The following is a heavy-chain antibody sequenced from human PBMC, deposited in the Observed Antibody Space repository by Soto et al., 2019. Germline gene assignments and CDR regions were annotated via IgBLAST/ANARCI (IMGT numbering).Heavy chain of an antibody. CDR3: ARDCSSTSCYIGWFDT. CDR2: ISAYNGNT. CDR1: GYTFTSYG. V-gene: IGHV1-18*01. J-gene: IGHJ5*02. Sequence: GASVKVSCKASGYTFTSYGISWVRQAPGQGLEWMGWISAYNGNTNYAQKLQGRVTMTTDTSTSTAYMELRSLRSDDTAVYYCARDCSSTSCYIGWFDTWGQGTLVTVSS. D-gene: IGHD2-2*02.